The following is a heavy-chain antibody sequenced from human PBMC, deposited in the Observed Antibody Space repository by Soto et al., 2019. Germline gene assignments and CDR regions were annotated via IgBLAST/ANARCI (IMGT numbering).Heavy chain of an antibody. CDR3: AKDSPVGATSRVPFYGMDV. J-gene: IGHJ6*02. V-gene: IGHV3-30*18. CDR1: GFTFSSYG. D-gene: IGHD1-26*01. CDR2: ISYDGSNK. Sequence: QVQLVESGGGVVQPGRSLRLSCAASGFTFSSYGMHWVRQAPGKGLEWVAVISYDGSNKYYADSVKDRFTISRDNSKNTLYLQMNSLRAEDTAVYYCAKDSPVGATSRVPFYGMDVWGQGTTVTVSS.